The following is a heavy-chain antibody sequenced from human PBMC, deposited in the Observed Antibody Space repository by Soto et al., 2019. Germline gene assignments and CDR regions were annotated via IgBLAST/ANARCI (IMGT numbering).Heavy chain of an antibody. D-gene: IGHD3-22*01. J-gene: IGHJ3*02. CDR1: GYTFTSYG. V-gene: IGHV1-18*01. CDR2: ISAYNGNT. CDR3: ARDRGGPGLTMIVVVIRPSDAFDI. Sequence: ASVKVSCKASGYTFTSYGISWVRQAPGQGLEWTGWISAYNGNTNYAQKLQGRVTMTTDTSTSTAYMELRSLRSDDTAVYYCARDRGGPGLTMIVVVIRPSDAFDIWGQGTMVTVSS.